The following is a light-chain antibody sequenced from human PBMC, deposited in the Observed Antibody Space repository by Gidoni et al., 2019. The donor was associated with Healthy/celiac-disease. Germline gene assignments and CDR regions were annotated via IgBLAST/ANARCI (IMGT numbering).Light chain of an antibody. J-gene: IGKJ3*01. CDR2: AAS. V-gene: IGKV1-33*01. CDR3: QQYAKLPL. CDR1: QDTSNY. Sequence: DIQMTQPPSSLSASVGHRVTIPCQPRQDTSNYLTWYQQKPGKAPKLLIHAASNLDTGVPSRFSGSGSGTDFTFTISSLQPEDIAPYYCQQYAKLPLVGPVTKVDIK.